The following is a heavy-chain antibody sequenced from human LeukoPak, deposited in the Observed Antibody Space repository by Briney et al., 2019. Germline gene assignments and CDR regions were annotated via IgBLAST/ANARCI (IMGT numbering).Heavy chain of an antibody. V-gene: IGHV3-64D*06. J-gene: IGHJ4*02. CDR3: VQRGDAYNV. CDR2: ISYTGGTT. CDR1: GFTFSSCS. D-gene: IGHD5-24*01. Sequence: GGSLRLSCSASGFTFSSCSMHWVRQAPGKGLEYVSAISYTGGTTYYADSVKGRFTISRDDSKNTLYLQVSSLRAEDTAVYYCVQRGDAYNVWGQGTMVTVSS.